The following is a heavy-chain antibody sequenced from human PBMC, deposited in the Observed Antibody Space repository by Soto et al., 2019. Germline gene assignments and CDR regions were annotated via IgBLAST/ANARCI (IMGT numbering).Heavy chain of an antibody. V-gene: IGHV4-39*01. D-gene: IGHD3-10*01. CDR1: GGSISSSSYY. J-gene: IGHJ5*02. CDR3: ARHVSGGYGSGIPNWFDP. CDR2: IYYSGST. Sequence: SETLSLTCTVSGGSISSSSYYWGWIRQPPGKGLEWIGSIYYSGSTYYNPSLKSRVTISVDTSKNQFCLKLSSVTAADTAVYYCARHVSGGYGSGIPNWFDPWGQGTLVTVSS.